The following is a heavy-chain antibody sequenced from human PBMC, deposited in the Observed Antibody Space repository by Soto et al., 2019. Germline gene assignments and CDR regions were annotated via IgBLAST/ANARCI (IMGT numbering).Heavy chain of an antibody. CDR3: AREGGSSWFDAFDI. CDR2: IYYSGST. CDR1: GGSISSYY. Sequence: PSETLSLTCTVSGGSISSYYWSWIRQPPGKGLEWIGYIYYSGSTNYNPSLKSRVTISVDTSKNQFSLKLSSVTAADTAVYYCAREGGSSWFDAFDIWGQGTMVTVS. D-gene: IGHD6-13*01. J-gene: IGHJ3*02. V-gene: IGHV4-59*01.